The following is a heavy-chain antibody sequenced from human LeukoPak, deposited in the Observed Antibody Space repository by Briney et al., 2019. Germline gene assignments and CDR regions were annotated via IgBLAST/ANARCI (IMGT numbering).Heavy chain of an antibody. D-gene: IGHD3-9*01. V-gene: IGHV3-23*01. CDR1: GFTFSSYA. CDR2: ISASGGST. J-gene: IGHJ6*02. Sequence: GGSLRLSCAASGFTFSSYAMSWVRQAPGKGLECVSGISASGGSTYYADSVTGRFSISRDNSKNTLYLQMNSLRVEDRAVYYCAKGRDILTGHNMYYYYGMDVWGQGTTVTVSS. CDR3: AKGRDILTGHNMYYYYGMDV.